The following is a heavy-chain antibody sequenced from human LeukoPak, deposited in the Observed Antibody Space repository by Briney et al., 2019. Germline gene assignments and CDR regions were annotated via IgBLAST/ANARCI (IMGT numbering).Heavy chain of an antibody. Sequence: SLRLSCAASGFTFDDYAMHWVRQAPGKGLEWVSGISWNSNTIGYADSVKGRFTISRDNAKHSLYLQMNSLRAEDTALYYCAKDMVGSAMTEIDYWGQGTLVTVSS. D-gene: IGHD2-15*01. CDR2: ISWNSNTI. V-gene: IGHV3-9*01. CDR1: GFTFDDYA. CDR3: AKDMVGSAMTEIDY. J-gene: IGHJ4*02.